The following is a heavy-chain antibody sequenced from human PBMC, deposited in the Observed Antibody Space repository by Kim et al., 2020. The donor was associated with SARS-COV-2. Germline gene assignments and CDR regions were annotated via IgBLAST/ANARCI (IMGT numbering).Heavy chain of an antibody. CDR3: ARDDYGDYGWFDP. Sequence: SETLSLTCTVSGGSISSYYWSWIRQPPGKGLEWIGYIYYSGSTNYNPSLKSRVTISVDTSKNQFSLKLSSVTAADTAVDYCARDDYGDYGWFDPWGQGTLVTVSS. CDR1: GGSISSYY. J-gene: IGHJ5*02. CDR2: IYYSGST. V-gene: IGHV4-59*01. D-gene: IGHD4-17*01.